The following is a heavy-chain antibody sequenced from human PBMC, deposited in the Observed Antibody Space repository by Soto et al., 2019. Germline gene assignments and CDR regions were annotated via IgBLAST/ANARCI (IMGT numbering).Heavy chain of an antibody. Sequence: QRRLVQSGAEMKKPGASVKVSCQASGYVFPSFGINWVRQAPGQGLEWMGWISPYNGKPKYAQGLNGRGTMTTDTTTTTADTELRSLRADDTAMYYGARESRVGSNAGAPSDYWGQGTLVAVSS. CDR3: ARESRVGSNAGAPSDY. J-gene: IGHJ4*02. V-gene: IGHV1-18*01. CDR2: ISPYNGKP. D-gene: IGHD1-26*01. CDR1: GYVFPSFG.